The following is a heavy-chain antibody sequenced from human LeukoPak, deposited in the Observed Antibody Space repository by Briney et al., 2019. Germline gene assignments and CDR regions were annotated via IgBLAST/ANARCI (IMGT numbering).Heavy chain of an antibody. D-gene: IGHD4-17*01. CDR3: ARVVSTPDDYGDYGYFDL. CDR2: INPSGGST. J-gene: IGHJ2*01. Sequence: ASVKVSCKASGYTFTSYYMHWVRQAPGQGLEWMGIINPSGGSTSYAQKFQGRVTMTRDTSKNTVYMELSSLRSEDTAVYYCARVVSTPDDYGDYGYFDLWGRGTLVTVSS. CDR1: GYTFTSYY. V-gene: IGHV1-46*01.